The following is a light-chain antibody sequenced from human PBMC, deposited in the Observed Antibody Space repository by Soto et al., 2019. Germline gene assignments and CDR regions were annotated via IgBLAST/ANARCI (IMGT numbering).Light chain of an antibody. CDR3: QQSYSAPPHT. CDR2: AAS. Sequence: DIQMTQSPSSLSASIGDRVTITCRASLDIRTHLSWYQQKPGKAPKLLISAASSLQSGVPSRFGGSGSGTDFTLSISSLQPEDFATYYCQQSYSAPPHTFGGGTKVDIK. CDR1: LDIRTH. V-gene: IGKV1-39*01. J-gene: IGKJ4*01.